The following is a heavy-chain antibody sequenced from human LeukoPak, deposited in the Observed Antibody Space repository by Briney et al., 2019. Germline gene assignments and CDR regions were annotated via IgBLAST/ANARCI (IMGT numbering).Heavy chain of an antibody. CDR3: ARVRRSGWYSFDY. V-gene: IGHV4-39*07. CDR2: IHYSGST. CDR1: GGSISSSSYY. Sequence: SETLSLTCTVSGGSISSSSYYWGWIRQPPGKGLEWIGSIHYSGSTNYNPSLKSRVTISVDTSKDQFSLNLSSVTAADTAVYYCARVRRSGWYSFDYWGQGTLVTISS. D-gene: IGHD6-19*01. J-gene: IGHJ4*02.